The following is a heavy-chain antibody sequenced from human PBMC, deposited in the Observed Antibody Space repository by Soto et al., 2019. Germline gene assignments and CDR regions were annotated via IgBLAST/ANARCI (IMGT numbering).Heavy chain of an antibody. CDR2: IIPIFGTA. J-gene: IGHJ6*02. CDR3: ASPRDTIFGVVTGFPSYYYNGMDV. D-gene: IGHD3-3*01. CDR1: GGTFSSYA. Sequence: SVMVSCKASGGTFSSYAISWVRQAPGQGLEWMGGIIPIFGTANYAQKFQGRVTITADKPTSTCYVELSSLRSEDTAVYYCASPRDTIFGVVTGFPSYYYNGMDVWGQGTTVTVSS. V-gene: IGHV1-69*06.